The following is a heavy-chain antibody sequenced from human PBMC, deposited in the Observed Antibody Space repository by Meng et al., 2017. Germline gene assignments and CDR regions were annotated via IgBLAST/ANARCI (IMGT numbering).Heavy chain of an antibody. V-gene: IGHV1-2*06. J-gene: IGHJ4*02. Sequence: QGQWVQSGAEVKKPGASVKVSCKASGYTFTGYYMHWVRQAPGQGLEWMGRINPNSGGTNYAQKFQGRVTMTRDTSISTAYMELSRLRSDDTAVYYCASELNTYGWGSYAYWGQGTLVTVSS. CDR2: INPNSGGT. D-gene: IGHD3-10*01. CDR1: GYTFTGYY. CDR3: ASELNTYGWGSYAY.